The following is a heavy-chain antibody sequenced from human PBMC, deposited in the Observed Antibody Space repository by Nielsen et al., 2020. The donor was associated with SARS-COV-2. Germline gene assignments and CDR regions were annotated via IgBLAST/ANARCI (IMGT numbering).Heavy chain of an antibody. Sequence: SETLSLTCAVSGGSVSSNDWWTWVRQSPGQGLEWIGEVSHSGSINYNPSLKSRVTLSMDKSKNQFSLKLNSVTAADTAVYYCARQEVAATFWLGPWGQGTLATVSS. CDR1: GGSVSSNDW. D-gene: IGHD2-15*01. J-gene: IGHJ5*02. CDR3: ARQEVAATFWLGP. CDR2: VSHSGSI. V-gene: IGHV4-4*02.